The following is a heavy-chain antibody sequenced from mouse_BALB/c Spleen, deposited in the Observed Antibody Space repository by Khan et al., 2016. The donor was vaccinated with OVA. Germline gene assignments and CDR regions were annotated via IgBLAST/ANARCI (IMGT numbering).Heavy chain of an antibody. D-gene: IGHD1-2*01. J-gene: IGHJ3*01. V-gene: IGHV2-9*02. CDR3: ARDTTTTPY. CDR2: IWAGGST. Sequence: VQLKQSGPGLVAPSQSLSITCTVSGFSLTTYGVHWVRQPPGKGLEWLGIIWAGGSTTYNSALMSRLSISKDNSKSQVFLKRNLLQTDDTVMYYCARDTTTTPYWGQGTLVTVSA. CDR1: GFSLTTYG.